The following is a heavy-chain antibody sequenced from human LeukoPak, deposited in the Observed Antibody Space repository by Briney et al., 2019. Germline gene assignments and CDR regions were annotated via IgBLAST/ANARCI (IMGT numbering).Heavy chain of an antibody. Sequence: SETLSLTCTVSGGSISSYYWSWIRQPPGKGLEWIGYIYYSGSTNYNPSLKSRVTISVDTSKNQFSLKLSSVTAADTAVYYCARGQGGYYDSSGYYYGQFDYWGQGTLVTVSS. CDR3: ARGQGGYYDSSGYYYGQFDY. J-gene: IGHJ4*02. D-gene: IGHD3-22*01. V-gene: IGHV4-59*01. CDR1: GGSISSYY. CDR2: IYYSGST.